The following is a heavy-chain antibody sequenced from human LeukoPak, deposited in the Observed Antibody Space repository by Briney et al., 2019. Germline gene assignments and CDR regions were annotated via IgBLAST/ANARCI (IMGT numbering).Heavy chain of an antibody. CDR3: AKVNYAFDY. V-gene: IGHV3-48*01. J-gene: IGHJ4*02. CDR1: GFTFSSYS. CDR2: ISSSSSTI. Sequence: GGCLRLSCAASGFTFSSYSMNWVRQAPGKGLEWVSYISSSSSTIYYADSVKGRFAISRDNSKNTLYLQMNSLRAEDTAVYYCAKVNYAFDYWGQGTLVTVSS. D-gene: IGHD1-7*01.